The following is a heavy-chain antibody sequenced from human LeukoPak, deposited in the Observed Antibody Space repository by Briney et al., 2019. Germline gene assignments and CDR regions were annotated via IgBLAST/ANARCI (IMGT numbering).Heavy chain of an antibody. Sequence: PGRSLRLSCEASGFTFSHYGMHWVRQAPGEGLEWVAVIWSDGTNQYYADSVKGRFTISRDNFKNMVSLQMNRLRAEDTVVYYFAKDAQRGFDYSNSLEHWGQGSLVTVSS. CDR1: GFTFSHYG. V-gene: IGHV3-33*06. CDR3: AKDAQRGFDYSNSLEH. J-gene: IGHJ4*02. CDR2: IWSDGTNQ. D-gene: IGHD4-11*01.